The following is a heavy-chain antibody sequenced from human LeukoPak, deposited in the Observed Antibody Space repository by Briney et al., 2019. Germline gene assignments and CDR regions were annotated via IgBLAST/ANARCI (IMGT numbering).Heavy chain of an antibody. V-gene: IGHV1-18*01. J-gene: IGHJ4*02. CDR1: GYTFTSYG. CDR2: ISAYNGNT. CDR3: AREAGVYDSSGYPDY. D-gene: IGHD3-22*01. Sequence: ASVKVSCKASGYTFTSYGVSWVRQAPGQGLEWMGWISAYNGNTNYAQKLQGRVTMTTDTSTSTAYMELRSLRSDDTAVYYCAREAGVYDSSGYPDYWGQGTLVTVSS.